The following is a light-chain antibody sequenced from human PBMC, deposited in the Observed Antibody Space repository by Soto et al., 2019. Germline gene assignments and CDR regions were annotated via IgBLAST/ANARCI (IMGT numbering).Light chain of an antibody. V-gene: IGLV2-14*03. CDR2: DVS. Sequence: QSVLTQPASVSGSPGQSITISCTGTSSDVGGYNFVSWYQQYPDEAPRLMIYDVSNRPSGVPNRFSGSKSGDTASLTISGLQAEDEADYYCTSFTSSHTYVFGTGTKVTV. J-gene: IGLJ1*01. CDR1: SSDVGGYNF. CDR3: TSFTSSHTYV.